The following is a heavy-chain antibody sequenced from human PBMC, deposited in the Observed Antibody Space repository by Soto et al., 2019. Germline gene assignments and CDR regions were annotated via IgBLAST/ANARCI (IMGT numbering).Heavy chain of an antibody. CDR2: ISAYNGNT. D-gene: IGHD3-9*01. V-gene: IGHV1-18*01. CDR1: GYTFTSYG. CDR3: ARAMKVYYDILTGYYTFGATGFDY. J-gene: IGHJ4*01. Sequence: ASVKVSCKASGYTFTSYGISWVRQAPGQGLEWMGWISAYNGNTNYAQKLQGRVTMTTDTSTSTAYMELRSLRSDDTAVYYCARAMKVYYDILTGYYTFGATGFDYWG.